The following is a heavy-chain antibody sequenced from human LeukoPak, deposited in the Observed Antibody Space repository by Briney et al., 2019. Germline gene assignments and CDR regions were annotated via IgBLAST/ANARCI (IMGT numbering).Heavy chain of an antibody. V-gene: IGHV3-21*01. CDR1: GYTFSSFI. CDR3: VRLRRNSDTSGYYYYYDF. CDR2: ISVRSNYI. D-gene: IGHD3-22*01. Sequence: PGGSLRLSCVASGYTFSSFIINWVRQAPGKGLEWVSSISVRSNYIYYADSVRGRFSISRDDARDPLFLQMNSLRAEDTAVYYCVRLRRNSDTSGYYYYYDFWGQGTLVTVSS. J-gene: IGHJ4*02.